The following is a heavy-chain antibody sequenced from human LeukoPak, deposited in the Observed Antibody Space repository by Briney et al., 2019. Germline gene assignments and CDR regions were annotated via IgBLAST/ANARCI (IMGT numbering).Heavy chain of an antibody. CDR1: GFTFSSYG. CDR2: IRYDGSNK. V-gene: IGHV3-30*02. CDR3: ANARYPPHDY. Sequence: GGSLRLSCAASGFTFSSYGMHWVRQAPGKGLEWVAFIRYDGSNKYYADSVKGRFTISRDNSKNTLYLQMNSLRAEDTAVYYCANARYPPHDYWGQGTLVTVSS. J-gene: IGHJ4*02. D-gene: IGHD1-14*01.